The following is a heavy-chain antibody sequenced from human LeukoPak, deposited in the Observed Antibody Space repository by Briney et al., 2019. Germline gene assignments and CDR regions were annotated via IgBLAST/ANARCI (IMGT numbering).Heavy chain of an antibody. J-gene: IGHJ4*02. D-gene: IGHD3-3*01. Sequence: PSETLSLTYTVSGGSISSGSYYWSWIRQPAGKGLEWIGRIYTSGSTNYNPSLKSRVTISVDTSKNQFSLKLSSVTAADTAVYYCARGTWRYYFDYWGQGTLVTVSS. CDR2: IYTSGST. V-gene: IGHV4-61*02. CDR3: ARGTWRYYFDY. CDR1: GGSISSGSYY.